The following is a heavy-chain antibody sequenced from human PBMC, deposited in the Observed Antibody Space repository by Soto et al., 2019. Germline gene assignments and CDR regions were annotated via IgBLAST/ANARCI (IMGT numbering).Heavy chain of an antibody. V-gene: IGHV4-4*07. Sequence: SETLSLTCTVSGGSISGHSWIWIRQSAGRGLEWIGHIYPSGSTSYNPSLRSRVAMSLDTSKNQIFLNLTSVTAADTAVFYCVRGRSYSVYDFWGPGTLVTVSS. J-gene: IGHJ4*02. D-gene: IGHD5-12*01. CDR2: IYPSGST. CDR3: VRGRSYSVYDF. CDR1: GGSISGHS.